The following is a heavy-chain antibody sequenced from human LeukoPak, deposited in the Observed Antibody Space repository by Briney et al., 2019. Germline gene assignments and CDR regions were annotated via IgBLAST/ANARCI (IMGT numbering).Heavy chain of an antibody. CDR2: MSYSGST. CDR1: GVSISSITDY. CDR3: ARRRGYGWYFDL. D-gene: IGHD3-10*01. V-gene: IGHV4-39*01. J-gene: IGHJ2*01. Sequence: SETLSLTCTVSGVSISSITDYWGWIRQPPGKGLEWIGSMSYSGSTYYNPSLKSRVTISVDTSKNQFSLKLSSVTAADTAVYYCARRRGYGWYFDLWGRGTLVTVSS.